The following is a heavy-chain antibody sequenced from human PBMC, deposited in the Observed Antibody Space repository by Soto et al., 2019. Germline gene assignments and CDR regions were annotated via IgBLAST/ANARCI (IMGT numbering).Heavy chain of an antibody. Sequence: QVQLQESGPGLVKPSQTLSLTCTVSGGSISSGGYYWSWIRQHPGKGLEWIGYIYYSGSTYYNPSLTSRVTISVDTSKNQFSRKLSSVTAADTAVYYCARRCSSTSCYYYGMDVWGQGTTVTVSS. D-gene: IGHD2-2*01. J-gene: IGHJ6*02. CDR3: ARRCSSTSCYYYGMDV. CDR2: IYYSGST. CDR1: GGSISSGGYY. V-gene: IGHV4-31*03.